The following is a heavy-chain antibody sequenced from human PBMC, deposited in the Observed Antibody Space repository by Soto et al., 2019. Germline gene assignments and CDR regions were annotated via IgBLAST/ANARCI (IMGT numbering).Heavy chain of an antibody. D-gene: IGHD1-26*01. CDR2: MNPNTGNT. CDR3: DRGGWAPHFDF. J-gene: IGHJ4*02. Sequence: GASVKVSCKASGYTFTHYDINWVRQATGQGLEWMGWMNPNTGNTGFAQKFQDRGTMTRNTSISTAYMELSSLRSEDTALYFCDRGGWAPHFDFLGQGAPVTVSS. V-gene: IGHV1-8*01. CDR1: GYTFTHYD.